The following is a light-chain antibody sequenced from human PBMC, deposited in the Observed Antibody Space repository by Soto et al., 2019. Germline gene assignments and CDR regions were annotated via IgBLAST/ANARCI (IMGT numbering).Light chain of an antibody. CDR2: DAS. Sequence: DIQMTQSPSTLSASVGDGVTITCRASQSIGSWLAWYQQKPGKAPKLLIYDASNLETGVPSRFSGSGSGTDFTFTISSLQPEDIATYYCEHCDSLPLTFGQGTRLEIK. J-gene: IGKJ5*01. CDR3: EHCDSLPLT. CDR1: QSIGSW. V-gene: IGKV1-33*01.